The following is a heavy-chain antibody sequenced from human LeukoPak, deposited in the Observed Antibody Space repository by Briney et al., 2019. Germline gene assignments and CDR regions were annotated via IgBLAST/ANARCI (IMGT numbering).Heavy chain of an antibody. CDR1: GFTFSSYSMN. Sequence: GSLRLSCAASGFTFSSYSMNWVRQPPGKGLEWIGSIYYSGSTYYNPSLKSRVTISVDTSKNQFSLKLSSVTAADTAVYYCVRSDIVVVPAANFDYWGQGTLVTVSS. D-gene: IGHD2-2*01. CDR2: IYYSGST. V-gene: IGHV4-59*05. J-gene: IGHJ4*02. CDR3: VRSDIVVVPAANFDY.